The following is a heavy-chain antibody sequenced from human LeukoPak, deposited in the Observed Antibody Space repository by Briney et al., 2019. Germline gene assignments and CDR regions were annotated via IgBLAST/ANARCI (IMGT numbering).Heavy chain of an antibody. V-gene: IGHV3-23*01. CDR1: GFTFSSYA. D-gene: IGHD3-9*01. CDR3: AKFVTGYSIVDAFDI. J-gene: IGHJ3*02. CDR2: ISGSGGST. Sequence: GGSLRLSCAASGFTFSSYAMSWVRQAPGKGLEWVSAISGSGGSTYYADSVKGRFTISRDNSKNTLYLQMHSLRAEDTAVYYCAKFVTGYSIVDAFDIWGQGTMVTVSS.